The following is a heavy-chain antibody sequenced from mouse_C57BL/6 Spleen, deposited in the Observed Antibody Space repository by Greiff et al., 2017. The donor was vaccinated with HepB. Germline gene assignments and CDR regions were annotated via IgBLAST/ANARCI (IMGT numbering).Heavy chain of an antibody. CDR1: GYTFTSYW. Sequence: QVQLQQPGAELVRPGSSVKLSCKASGYTFTSYWMDWVKQRPGQGLEWIGNIYPSDSETHYNQKFKDKATLTVDKSSSTAYMQLSSLTSEDSAVYYCARDERLRGYFDYWGQGTTLTVSS. V-gene: IGHV1-61*01. D-gene: IGHD2-4*01. J-gene: IGHJ2*01. CDR3: ARDERLRGYFDY. CDR2: IYPSDSET.